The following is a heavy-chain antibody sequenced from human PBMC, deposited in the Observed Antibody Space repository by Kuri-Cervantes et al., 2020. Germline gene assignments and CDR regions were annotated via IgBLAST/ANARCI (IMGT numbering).Heavy chain of an antibody. V-gene: IGHV1-18*01. J-gene: IGHJ3*02. CDR2: ISAYNGNT. Sequence: ASVKVSCKASGYTFTSYGISWVRQAPGQGLEWMGWISAYNGNTNYAQKLQGRVTMTTDTSTSTAYMELRSLRSDDTAVYYCARDPATYCGGDCYSFGAFDIWGQGTMVTVSS. D-gene: IGHD2-21*02. CDR1: GYTFTSYG. CDR3: ARDPATYCGGDCYSFGAFDI.